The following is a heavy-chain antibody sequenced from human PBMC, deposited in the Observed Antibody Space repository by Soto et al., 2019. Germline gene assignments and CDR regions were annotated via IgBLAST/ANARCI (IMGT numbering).Heavy chain of an antibody. CDR1: GFTFSSYW. CDR2: INSDGSIT. D-gene: IGHD3-16*02. Sequence: GGSLRLSCAASGFTFSSYWMHWVRQVPEKGLVWVSRINSDGSITNYADAVKGRFTISRDNVKNTLYLQMNSLRAEDTAVYYCVRYPRSVGGSYRPDYWGQGTLLTVPS. V-gene: IGHV3-74*01. J-gene: IGHJ4*02. CDR3: VRYPRSVGGSYRPDY.